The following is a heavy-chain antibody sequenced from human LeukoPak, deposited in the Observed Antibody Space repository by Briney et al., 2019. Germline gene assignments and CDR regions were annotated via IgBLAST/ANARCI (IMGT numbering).Heavy chain of an antibody. CDR1: GFTFSSYG. D-gene: IGHD3-10*01. V-gene: IGHV3-33*06. CDR3: AKDTYGSGNWFDP. Sequence: GGSLRLSCAASGFTFSSYGMHWVRQAPGKGLEWVAVIWYDGSNKYYADSAKGRFTISRDNSKNTLYLQMNSLRAEDTAVYYCAKDTYGSGNWFDPWGQGTLVTVSS. J-gene: IGHJ5*02. CDR2: IWYDGSNK.